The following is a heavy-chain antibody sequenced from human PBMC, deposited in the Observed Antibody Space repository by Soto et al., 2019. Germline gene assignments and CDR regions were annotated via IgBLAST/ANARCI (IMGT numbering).Heavy chain of an antibody. Sequence: GGSLRLSCAASGFTFSSYAMSWVRQAPGKGLEWVSAISGSGGSTYYADSVKGRFTISRDNSKNTLYLQMNSLRAEETAVYYCAKVSHSGYDYGEVLDYWGQGTLVTVSS. CDR3: AKVSHSGYDYGEVLDY. CDR1: GFTFSSYA. J-gene: IGHJ4*02. V-gene: IGHV3-23*01. D-gene: IGHD5-12*01. CDR2: ISGSGGST.